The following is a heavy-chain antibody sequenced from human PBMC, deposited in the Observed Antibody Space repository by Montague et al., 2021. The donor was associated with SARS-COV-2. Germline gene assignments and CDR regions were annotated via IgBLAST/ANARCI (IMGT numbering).Heavy chain of an antibody. CDR2: INHSGST. J-gene: IGHJ6*02. D-gene: IGHD3-10*01. CDR1: SGSFRGYY. V-gene: IGHV4-34*01. Sequence: SDILSLTCAVSSGSFRGYYWSWIRQPPGKGLEWIGEINHSGSTTXNPSLESRVSISVDTSNKQFSPKVTSVTAADTAVYYCARLGAITLVRGITKADFSNYGMDVWGQGTTVTVSS. CDR3: ARLGAITLVRGITKADFSNYGMDV.